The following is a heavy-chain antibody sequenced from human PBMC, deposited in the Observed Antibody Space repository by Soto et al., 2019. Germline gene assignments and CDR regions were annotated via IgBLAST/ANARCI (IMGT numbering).Heavy chain of an antibody. CDR1: GFSLSNARMG. CDR3: ATFWANSGGSCYFDY. Sequence: SGPTLVNPTETLTLTCTVSGFSLSNARMGVSWIRQPPGKALEWLAHIFSNDEKSYSTSLKSRLTISKDTSKSQVVLTMTNMDPVDTATYYCATFWANSGGSCYFDYWGQGTLVTVSS. CDR2: IFSNDEK. V-gene: IGHV2-26*01. J-gene: IGHJ4*02. D-gene: IGHD2-15*01.